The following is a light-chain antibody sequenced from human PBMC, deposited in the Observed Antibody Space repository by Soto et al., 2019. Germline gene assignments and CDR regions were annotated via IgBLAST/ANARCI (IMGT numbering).Light chain of an antibody. CDR3: QQYNSSPT. J-gene: IGKJ4*01. V-gene: IGKV1-5*03. CDR2: KAS. Sequence: DIQMTQSPSTLSASVGDRVTITCRASQSISSWLAWYQQKPGKAPNLLIYKASSLESGVPSRFSGSGSGTEFTLTISSLQPDDFATYYCQQYNSSPTFGGGTKVEIK. CDR1: QSISSW.